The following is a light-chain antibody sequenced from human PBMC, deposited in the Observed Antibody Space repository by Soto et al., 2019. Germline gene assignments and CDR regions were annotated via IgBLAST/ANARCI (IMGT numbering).Light chain of an antibody. Sequence: DIQMTQSPSTLSASVGDRVTITCRASQTISSWLAWYQQKPGKAPSLLIYKASILENGVPSRCRGSGSGTEFTLTVSSLQPDDFATYYCQQYSTSSPSTFGQGTKMQI. CDR1: QTISSW. J-gene: IGKJ2*01. CDR3: QQYSTSSPST. V-gene: IGKV1-5*03. CDR2: KAS.